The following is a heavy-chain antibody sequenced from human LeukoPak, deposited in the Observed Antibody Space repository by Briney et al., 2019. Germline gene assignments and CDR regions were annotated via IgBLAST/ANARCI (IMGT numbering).Heavy chain of an antibody. D-gene: IGHD2-2*01. V-gene: IGHV1-8*01. CDR1: GYTFTSYD. Sequence: GASVKVSCKASGYTFTSYDINWVRQATGQGLEWMGWMNPNSGNTGYAQKFQGRVTMTRNTSISTAYMELSSLRSEDTAVYYCARGGYCSSTSCRRGWFDPWGQGTLVTVSS. J-gene: IGHJ5*02. CDR3: ARGGYCSSTSCRRGWFDP. CDR2: MNPNSGNT.